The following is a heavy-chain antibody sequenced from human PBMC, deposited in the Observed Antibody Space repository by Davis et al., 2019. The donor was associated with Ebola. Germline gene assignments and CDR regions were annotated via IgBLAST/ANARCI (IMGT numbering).Heavy chain of an antibody. CDR3: ARERSIHDY. V-gene: IGHV1-18*01. J-gene: IGHJ4*02. CDR1: GYTFASYG. Sequence: ASVKVSCKTSGYTFASYGISWVRQAPGQGLEWMGWISPYNGNTNYAEKFRGRVTVTTDTSTSTAYMELRSLRSDDTAVYYCARERSIHDYWGQGTLVTVSS. CDR2: ISPYNGNT.